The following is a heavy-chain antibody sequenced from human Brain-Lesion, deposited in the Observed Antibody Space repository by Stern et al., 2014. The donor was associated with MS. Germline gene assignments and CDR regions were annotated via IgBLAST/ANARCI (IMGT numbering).Heavy chain of an antibody. CDR2: SSWNSGTI. CDR1: GFTFDDYA. D-gene: IGHD1-14*01. Sequence: EVHLVESGGDLVQPGRSLRLSCAAFGFTFDDYAMHWVRQAPGKGLEWVAGSSWNSGTIGYADSVKGRFTTSRDNAYSSLYLQMNSLRPEDTALYYCARDITGSSAYFAYWGQGTLVTVSS. CDR3: ARDITGSSAYFAY. J-gene: IGHJ4*02. V-gene: IGHV3-9*01.